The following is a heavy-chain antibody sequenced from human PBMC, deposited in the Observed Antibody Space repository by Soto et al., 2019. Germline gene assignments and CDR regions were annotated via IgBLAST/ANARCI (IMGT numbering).Heavy chain of an antibody. D-gene: IGHD7-27*01. J-gene: IGHJ4*02. CDR2: IYYSGST. V-gene: IGHV4-31*03. CDR1: GGSISSGGYY. Sequence: SETLSLTCTVSGGSISSGGYYWSWIRQHPGKGLEWIGYIYYSGSTYYNPSLKSRVTISVDTSKNQFSLKLSSVTAADTAVYYCAGSWGGVRSYFDYWGQGTLVTVSS. CDR3: AGSWGGVRSYFDY.